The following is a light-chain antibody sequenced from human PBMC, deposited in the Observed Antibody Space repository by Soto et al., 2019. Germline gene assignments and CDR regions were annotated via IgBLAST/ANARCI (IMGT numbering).Light chain of an antibody. CDR3: QQYNTFWT. Sequence: DMQITQSPRSLSASVGYRITITCRASQSISTYVNWYQQKPGKAPKLLIYEASSLETGVPSRFSGSGSGTEFTLTISSLQPDDFATYYCQQYNTFWTFGQGTKVDIK. CDR2: EAS. V-gene: IGKV1-5*03. J-gene: IGKJ1*01. CDR1: QSISTY.